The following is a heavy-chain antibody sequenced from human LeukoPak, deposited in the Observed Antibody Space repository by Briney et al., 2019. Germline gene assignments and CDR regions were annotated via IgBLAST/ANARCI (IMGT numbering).Heavy chain of an antibody. J-gene: IGHJ5*02. CDR1: GFTFSSYS. CDR3: AKGAYGGNWFDP. CDR2: ISYDGSNK. D-gene: IGHD3-16*01. V-gene: IGHV3-30*18. Sequence: GGSLRLSCAASGFTFSSYSMHWVRQAPGKGLEWVAVISYDGSNKYYADSVKGRFTISRDNSKNTLYLQMNSLRAEDTAVYYCAKGAYGGNWFDPWGQGTLVTVSS.